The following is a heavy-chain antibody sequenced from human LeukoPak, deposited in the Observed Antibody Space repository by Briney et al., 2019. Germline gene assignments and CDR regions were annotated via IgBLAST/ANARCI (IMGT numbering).Heavy chain of an antibody. Sequence: GSLRLSCAASGFTFSTYWMTWVRQAPGKGLEWLANIKQDGSEKYYVDSVKGRFTISRDNAKNSLYLQMNTLRAEDTAVYYCARDRAHYYNSGSVDYWGQGTLVTVSS. J-gene: IGHJ4*02. CDR3: ARDRAHYYNSGSVDY. V-gene: IGHV3-7*04. D-gene: IGHD3-10*01. CDR1: GFTFSTYW. CDR2: IKQDGSEK.